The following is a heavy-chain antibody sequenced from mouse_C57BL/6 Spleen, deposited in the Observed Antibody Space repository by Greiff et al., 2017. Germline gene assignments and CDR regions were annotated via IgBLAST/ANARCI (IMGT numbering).Heavy chain of an antibody. CDR1: GYTFTDYE. V-gene: IGHV1-15*01. CDR2: IDPETGVT. J-gene: IGHJ2*01. CDR3: TRRGLRREYFDY. D-gene: IGHD2-4*01. Sequence: QVQLKESGAELVRPGASVTLSCKASGYTFTDYEMHWVKQTPVHGLEWIGAIDPETGVTAYNQKFKGKAILTADKSSSTAYMELRSLTSEDSAVYYCTRRGLRREYFDYWGQGTTLTVSS.